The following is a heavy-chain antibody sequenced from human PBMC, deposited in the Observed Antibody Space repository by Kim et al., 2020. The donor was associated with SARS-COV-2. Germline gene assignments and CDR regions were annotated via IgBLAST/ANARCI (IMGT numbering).Heavy chain of an antibody. CDR2: K. V-gene: IGHV3-30*01. Sequence: KYYADSVKGRFTISRDNSKNTLYLQMNSLRAEDTAVYYCASVTTGYYMDVWGKGTTVTVSS. D-gene: IGHD4-17*01. J-gene: IGHJ6*03. CDR3: ASVTTGYYMDV.